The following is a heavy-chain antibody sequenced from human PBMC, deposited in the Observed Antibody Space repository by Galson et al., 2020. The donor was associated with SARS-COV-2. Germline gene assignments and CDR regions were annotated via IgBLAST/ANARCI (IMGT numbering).Heavy chain of an antibody. CDR2: ISKDGGVK. D-gene: IGHD1-26*01. Sequence: GGSLRLSCAASGFIFSNYGMHWVRQPPGKGLEWLAVISKDGGVKYYAESVEGRITLSRDNSKNTLYLQIDSLRPEDTAMYYCAKEWYSGGRGAALENWGQGALVTVSS. CDR3: AKEWYSGGRGAALEN. V-gene: IGHV3-30*18. CDR1: GFIFSNYG. J-gene: IGHJ4*02.